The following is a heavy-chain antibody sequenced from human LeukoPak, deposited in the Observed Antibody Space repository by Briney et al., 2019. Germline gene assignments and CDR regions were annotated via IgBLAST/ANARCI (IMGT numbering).Heavy chain of an antibody. Sequence: GGSLRLSCAASGFTFSSYGMHWVRQAPGKGLEWVAVIWYDGSNKYYADSVKGRFTISRDNSKNTLYLQMNSLRAEDTAVYYCASNPGYSGSFSCVHRGPGTLVTVSS. D-gene: IGHD1-26*01. V-gene: IGHV3-33*01. J-gene: IGHJ4*02. CDR1: GFTFSSYG. CDR3: ASNPGYSGSFSCVH. CDR2: IWYDGSNK.